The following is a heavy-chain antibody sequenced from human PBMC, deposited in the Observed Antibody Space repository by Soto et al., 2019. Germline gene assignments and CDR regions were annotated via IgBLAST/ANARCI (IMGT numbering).Heavy chain of an antibody. CDR2: ISRDSRSI. J-gene: IGHJ4*02. Sequence: GGSLRLSGEVSGFSFDDYGMHWVRQAPGKGREWIAGISRDSRSISYGASMKGRFTISRDNAKNSLYLQLNSLGADDTALYYCVKDALTTVAYYFDYWGQGALVTVSS. CDR1: GFSFDDYG. V-gene: IGHV3-9*01. D-gene: IGHD4-17*01. CDR3: VKDALTTVAYYFDY.